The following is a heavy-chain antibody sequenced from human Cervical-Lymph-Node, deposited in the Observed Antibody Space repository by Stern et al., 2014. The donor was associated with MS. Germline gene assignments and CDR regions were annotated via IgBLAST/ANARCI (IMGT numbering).Heavy chain of an antibody. V-gene: IGHV3-33*03. CDR1: GFTFSRYA. CDR3: AKWGGNGWYQDY. J-gene: IGHJ4*02. D-gene: IGHD6-19*01. Sequence: QVQLVESGGGVVQPGRSLRLSCAASGFTFSRYAMHWVRQAPGMGLEWVALIWNDGNEIYYADSVKGRFTISREKSKNTLYLQMNSLRDEDTALYYCAKWGGNGWYQDYWGQGTLVTVSS. CDR2: IWNDGNEI.